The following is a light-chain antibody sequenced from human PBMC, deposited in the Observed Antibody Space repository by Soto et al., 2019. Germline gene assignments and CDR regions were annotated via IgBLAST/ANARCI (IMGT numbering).Light chain of an antibody. CDR1: QSIRSSY. J-gene: IGKJ1*01. CDR2: GAS. V-gene: IGKV3-20*01. Sequence: DIVLTQSPGALSLSPGETATLSCRASQSIRSSYLAWYQQKPGQAPRLLIYGASNRATGIPDRFSGSGSGTDFTLTISRLEPEDFAVYYCQQYSTSPRTFGQGTKVEVK. CDR3: QQYSTSPRT.